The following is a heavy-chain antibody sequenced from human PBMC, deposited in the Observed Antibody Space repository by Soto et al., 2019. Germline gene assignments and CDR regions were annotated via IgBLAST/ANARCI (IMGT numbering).Heavy chain of an antibody. CDR3: AHRFIRNEMATMSVGYDAFDI. CDR2: IYWNDDK. V-gene: IGHV2-5*01. CDR1: GFSLSTSGVG. D-gene: IGHD5-12*01. J-gene: IGHJ3*02. Sequence: SGPTLVKPTQTLTLTCTFSGFSLSTSGVGVGWIRQPPGKALEWLALIYWNDDKRYSPSLKSRLTITKDTSKNQVVLTMTNMDPVDTATYYCAHRFIRNEMATMSVGYDAFDIWGQGTMVTVSS.